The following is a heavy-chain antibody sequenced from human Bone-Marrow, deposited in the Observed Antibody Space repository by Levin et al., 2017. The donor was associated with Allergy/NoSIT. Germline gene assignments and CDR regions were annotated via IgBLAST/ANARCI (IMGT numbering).Heavy chain of an antibody. CDR3: ARGNIVVETAVPPDA. J-gene: IGHJ6*02. CDR1: GGIFSAYA. CDR2: IIPIFGTT. V-gene: IGHV1-69*13. D-gene: IGHD2-21*02. Sequence: WASVKVSCKASGGIFSAYAISWVRQAPGQGLEWMGWIIPIFGTTSKAQKFQDRVTITADESTGTSYMELKSLRSEDTALYYCARGNIVVETAVPPDAWGQGTTVTVTS.